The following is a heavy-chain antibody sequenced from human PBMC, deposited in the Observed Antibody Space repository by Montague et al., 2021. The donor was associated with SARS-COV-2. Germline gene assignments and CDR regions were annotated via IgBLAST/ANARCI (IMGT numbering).Heavy chain of an antibody. J-gene: IGHJ3*02. Sequence: SETLSLTCTVSGGSISSYYWSWIRQPPGKGLEWIGYIHYSGGTNYNPSLKSRVTISLDTSKNQFSLKLNSVTAADTAVYYCARGSYGHDGFDIWGQGTMVTVSS. CDR2: IHYSGGT. D-gene: IGHD5-18*01. V-gene: IGHV4-59*01. CDR1: GGSISSYY. CDR3: ARGSYGHDGFDI.